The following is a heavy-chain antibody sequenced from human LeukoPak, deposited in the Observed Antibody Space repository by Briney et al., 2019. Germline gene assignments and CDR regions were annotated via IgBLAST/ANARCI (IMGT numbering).Heavy chain of an antibody. CDR3: AKGTGRSGSFSQTIDS. V-gene: IGHV3-23*01. J-gene: IGHJ4*02. CDR1: GFTFSSYA. D-gene: IGHD3-10*01. CDR2: ISGTSSTT. Sequence: GGSLRLPCAASGFTFSSYAMGWVRQAPGKGLEWVSTISGTSSTTYYADSVKGRFTISRDDSKNTLYLQMNSLRADDTAVYYCAKGTGRSGSFSQTIDSWGQGTLVTVSS.